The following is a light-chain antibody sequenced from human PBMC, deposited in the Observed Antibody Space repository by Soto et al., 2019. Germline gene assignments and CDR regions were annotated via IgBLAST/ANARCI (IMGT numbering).Light chain of an antibody. CDR3: QQLNSYRLT. V-gene: IGKV1-9*01. Sequence: IPLTQSPFSLSAAVGERVTITGRASHAISSHLAWYQQKPGKAPKLLVYVASTLQSGVPSRFSGSGSRTDCSLSTNSLQPEDFATYYCQQLNSYRLTFGGGTQVDI. J-gene: IGKJ4*01. CDR1: HAISSH. CDR2: VAS.